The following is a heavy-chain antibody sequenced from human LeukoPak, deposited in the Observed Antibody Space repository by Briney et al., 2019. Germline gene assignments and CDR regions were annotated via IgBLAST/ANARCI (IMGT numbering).Heavy chain of an antibody. V-gene: IGHV4-39*07. Sequence: SETLSLTCTVSGGSISSSSYYWGWIRQPPGKGLEWIGSLYYSGSTYYNPSLKSRVTISVDASKNQFSLKLSSVTAADTAVYYCASQYYYDSSPQGSHAFDIWGQGTMVTVSS. J-gene: IGHJ3*02. CDR3: ASQYYYDSSPQGSHAFDI. CDR1: GGSISSSSYY. CDR2: LYYSGST. D-gene: IGHD3-22*01.